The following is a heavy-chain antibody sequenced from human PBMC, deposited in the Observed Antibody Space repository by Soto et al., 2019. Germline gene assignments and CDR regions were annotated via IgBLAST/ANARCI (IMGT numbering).Heavy chain of an antibody. V-gene: IGHV3-30-3*01. CDR3: ARGDDFDY. CDR2: ITYDGSNK. CDR1: GFTFSSYA. J-gene: IGHJ4*02. Sequence: GGSLRLSCAASGFTFSSYAMHGVRQAPGKGLEWVSVITYDGSNKYYADSVKHRFIITRDNSKNTMYLQMNSLRAEDPAVYYCARGDDFDYWGQGTLVTVSS.